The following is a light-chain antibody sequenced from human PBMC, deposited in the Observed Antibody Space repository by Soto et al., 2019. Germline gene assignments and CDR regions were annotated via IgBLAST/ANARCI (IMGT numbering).Light chain of an antibody. V-gene: IGKV1-12*01. CDR3: QQVKSFPST. J-gene: IGKJ5*01. Sequence: DIQMTQSPPTLPASAGDRVTITCRASQDISRWLAWYQQKQGKAPKLLIYAASTLQTGVPSRFSGGGSGTDLTLTLSSLQPEDFETYYCQQVKSFPSTFGQGTRLEIK. CDR2: AAS. CDR1: QDISRW.